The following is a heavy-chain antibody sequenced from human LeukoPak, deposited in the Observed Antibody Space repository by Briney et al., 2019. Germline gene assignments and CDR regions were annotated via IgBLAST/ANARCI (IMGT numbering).Heavy chain of an antibody. J-gene: IGHJ6*03. CDR3: ARVSGQYYFYYYMDV. CDR1: GGSISSYY. Sequence: SETLSLTCTVSGGSISSYYWSWIRQPPGKGLEWIGYIHYSGSTHYNPSLKSRVTISVDTSKNQVSLKLRSVTAADTAVYYCARVSGQYYFYYYMDVWGKGTTVTVSS. CDR2: IHYSGST. V-gene: IGHV4-59*01.